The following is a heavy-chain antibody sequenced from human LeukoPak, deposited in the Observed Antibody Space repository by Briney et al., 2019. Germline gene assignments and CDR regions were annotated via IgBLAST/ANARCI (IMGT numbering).Heavy chain of an antibody. V-gene: IGHV3-30*14. Sequence: GRSLRLSCAASGFTFSSYAMHWVRQAPGKGLEWVAVISYDGSNKYYADSVKGRFTISRDNSKNTLYLQVNSLRAEDTAVYYCARRGDGGRSFDYWGQGTLVTVSS. CDR3: ARRGDGGRSFDY. D-gene: IGHD4-23*01. J-gene: IGHJ4*02. CDR2: ISYDGSNK. CDR1: GFTFSSYA.